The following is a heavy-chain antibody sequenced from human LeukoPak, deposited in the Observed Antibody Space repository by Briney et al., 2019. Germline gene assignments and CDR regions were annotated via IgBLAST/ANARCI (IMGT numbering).Heavy chain of an antibody. CDR1: GGSFSGYY. D-gene: IGHD5-18*01. CDR2: INHSGST. Sequence: PSETLSLTCAVYGGSFSGYYWSWIRQPPGKGLEWIGEINHSGSTNYNPSLKSRVTISVDTSKSQFSLKLSSVTAADTAVYYCARGGYSYGQKRFFDYWGQGTLVTVSS. V-gene: IGHV4-34*01. J-gene: IGHJ4*02. CDR3: ARGGYSYGQKRFFDY.